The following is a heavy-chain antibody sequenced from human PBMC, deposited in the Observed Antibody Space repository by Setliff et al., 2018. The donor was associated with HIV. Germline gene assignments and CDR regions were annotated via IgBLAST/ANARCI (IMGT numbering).Heavy chain of an antibody. Sequence: GSLRLSCAASGFTFNNYAMSWVRQAPGKGLEWVSDISGSGGRTYYADSVKGRFTISRDSSKNTLYLQMNSLRAEDTAVYYCAKDRTSYGDFWGQGTLVTVSS. D-gene: IGHD4-17*01. J-gene: IGHJ4*02. CDR2: ISGSGGRT. V-gene: IGHV3-23*01. CDR3: AKDRTSYGDF. CDR1: GFTFNNYA.